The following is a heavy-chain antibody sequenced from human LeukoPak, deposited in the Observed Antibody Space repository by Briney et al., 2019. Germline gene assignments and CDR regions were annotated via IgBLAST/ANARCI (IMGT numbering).Heavy chain of an antibody. J-gene: IGHJ3*02. D-gene: IGHD1-1*01. CDR1: GGTFSSYA. CDR3: ARGRNDAFDI. CDR2: ISAYNGNT. Sequence: GSVKVSCKASGGTFSSYAISWVRQAPGQGLEWMGWISAYNGNTNYAQKLQGRVTMTTDTSTSTAYMELRSLRSDDTAVYYCARGRNDAFDIWGQGTMVTVSS. V-gene: IGHV1-18*01.